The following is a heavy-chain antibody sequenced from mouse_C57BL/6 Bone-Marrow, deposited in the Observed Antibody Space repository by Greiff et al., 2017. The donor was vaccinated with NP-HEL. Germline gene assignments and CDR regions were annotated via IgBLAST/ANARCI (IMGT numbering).Heavy chain of an antibody. CDR1: GYTFTDYN. Sequence: EVKLMEPGPELVKPGASVKMSCKASGYTFTDYNMHWVKQSHGKSLEWIGYINPNNGGTSYNQKFKGKATLTVNKSSSTAYMELRSLTSEESAVYCCARKGRLLLYFDYWGQGTTLTVSS. V-gene: IGHV1-22*01. CDR2: INPNNGGT. CDR3: ARKGRLLLYFDY. J-gene: IGHJ2*01. D-gene: IGHD2-3*01.